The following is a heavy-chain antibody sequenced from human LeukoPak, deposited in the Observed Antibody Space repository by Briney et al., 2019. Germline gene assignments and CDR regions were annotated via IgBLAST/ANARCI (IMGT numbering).Heavy chain of an antibody. J-gene: IGHJ2*01. CDR1: GYTFTSYG. CDR2: ISAYNGNT. CDR3: ARSRIAVAGPYWYFDL. D-gene: IGHD6-19*01. Sequence: ASVKVSCKASGYTFTSYGISWVRQAPGQGREWMGWISAYNGNTNYAQKLQGRVTMTTDTSTSTAYMELRSLRSDDTAVYYCARSRIAVAGPYWYFDLWGRGTLVTVSS. V-gene: IGHV1-18*01.